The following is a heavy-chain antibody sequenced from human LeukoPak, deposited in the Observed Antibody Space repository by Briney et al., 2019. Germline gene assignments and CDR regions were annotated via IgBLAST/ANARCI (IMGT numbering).Heavy chain of an antibody. V-gene: IGHV1-2*02. CDR1: GYSFTGYY. CDR2: MNSYNGGT. CDR3: TRVYSAGFMDV. Sequence: ASVKVSCKASGYSFTGYYMHWVRQAPGQGLEWMGWMNSYNGGTDYAQQFQGRVTMTRDTSINTAYMELNRLRSDDTAIYYCTRVYSAGFMDVWGEGTTVIVAS. D-gene: IGHD5-18*01. J-gene: IGHJ6*01.